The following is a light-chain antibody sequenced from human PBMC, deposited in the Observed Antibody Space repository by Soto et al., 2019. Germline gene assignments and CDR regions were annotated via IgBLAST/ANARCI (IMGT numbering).Light chain of an antibody. J-gene: IGKJ2*01. CDR1: QSVSSNY. CDR2: GAS. V-gene: IGKV3-20*01. CDR3: QQYDSSRYT. Sequence: EIVLTQSPGTLSLSPGERATLSCRASQSVSSNYLAWYQQKPGQAPRLLIYGASSRATGIPDRFSGSGSGTDFTLTISRLEPEDFAVYYCQQYDSSRYTFGQGTKLEIK.